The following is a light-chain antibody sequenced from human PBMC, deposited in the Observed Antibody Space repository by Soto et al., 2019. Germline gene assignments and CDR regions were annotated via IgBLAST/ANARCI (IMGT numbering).Light chain of an antibody. CDR2: GAS. Sequence: EIVLMQSPGTLSLSPGERATLSCRASQSVSNNYVAWYQQKPGQAPRLLIAGASSRATGILDRFSGSGSGTDFTLTISRLEPEDFAVYYCQQYGTSPPLTFGGGTKVEIK. J-gene: IGKJ4*01. CDR3: QQYGTSPPLT. CDR1: QSVSNNY. V-gene: IGKV3-20*01.